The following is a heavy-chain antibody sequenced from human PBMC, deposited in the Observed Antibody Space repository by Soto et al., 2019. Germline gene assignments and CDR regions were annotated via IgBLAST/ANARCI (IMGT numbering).Heavy chain of an antibody. CDR3: ARSGSGRYYYMDV. Sequence: GASVKVSCKASGGTFSSYAISWVRQAPGQGLEWMGGIIPIFGTANYAQKFQGRVTITADESTSTAYMELRSLRSDDTAVYYCARSGSGRYYYMDVWGKGTTVTVSS. CDR1: GGTFSSYA. CDR2: IIPIFGTA. J-gene: IGHJ6*03. V-gene: IGHV1-69*13. D-gene: IGHD3-10*01.